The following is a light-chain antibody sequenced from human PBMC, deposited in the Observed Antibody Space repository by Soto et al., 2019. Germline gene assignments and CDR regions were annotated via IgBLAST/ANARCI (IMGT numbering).Light chain of an antibody. CDR3: SSFTYSHSRTYV. CDR1: SSDVGGYEY. CDR2: AVS. J-gene: IGLJ1*01. V-gene: IGLV2-14*01. Sequence: QSALTQPASVSGSPGQSITISCTGSSSDVGGYEYVSWYQQHPGKAPKLMIYAVSNRPSGVSTRFSGSKSGNTASLTISGLQADAEADYYYSSFTYSHSRTYVFGTGTKVTVL.